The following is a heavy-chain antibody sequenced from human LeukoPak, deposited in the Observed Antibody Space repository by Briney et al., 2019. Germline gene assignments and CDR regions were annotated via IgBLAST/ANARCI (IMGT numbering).Heavy chain of an antibody. J-gene: IGHJ4*02. Sequence: PSETLSLTCTVSGDSIKNYYWSWIRQSPGKGLEWIGYIYHSGNTSYNPSLKSRLTMSIDTSKNQFSLKLNSVTPADTAVYFCARGNYGSGSYYVVQFDYWGQGTLVTVSS. CDR1: GDSIKNYY. CDR3: ARGNYGSGSYYVVQFDY. D-gene: IGHD3-10*01. V-gene: IGHV4-59*01. CDR2: IYHSGNT.